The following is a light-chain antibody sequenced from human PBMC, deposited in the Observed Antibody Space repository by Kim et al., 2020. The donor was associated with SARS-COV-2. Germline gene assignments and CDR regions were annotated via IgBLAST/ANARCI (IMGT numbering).Light chain of an antibody. V-gene: IGKV1-8*01. Sequence: AIRITQSPSSLSASTGDRVTITCRANQGISSYLAWYQQKPGKAPKLLIYAASTLQSGVPSRFSGSGSGTDFTLTISCLQSEDFATYYCQQYYSYPQLTFGGGTKVDIK. J-gene: IGKJ4*01. CDR3: QQYYSYPQLT. CDR1: QGISSY. CDR2: AAS.